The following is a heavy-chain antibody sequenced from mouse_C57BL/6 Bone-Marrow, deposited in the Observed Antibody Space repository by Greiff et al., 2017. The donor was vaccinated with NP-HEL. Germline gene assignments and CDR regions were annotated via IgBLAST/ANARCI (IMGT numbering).Heavy chain of an antibody. J-gene: IGHJ1*03. CDR3: AMGTTVVDWYFDV. V-gene: IGHV1-36*01. CDR2: VYPYNGGT. D-gene: IGHD1-1*01. Sequence: EVQRVESGPVLVKPGPSVKISCKASGFTFTDYYMHWVKQSHGKSLEWIGLVYPYNGGTSYNQKFKGKATLTVDTSSSTAYMELNSLTSEDSAVYYCAMGTTVVDWYFDVWGTGTTVTVSS. CDR1: GFTFTDYY.